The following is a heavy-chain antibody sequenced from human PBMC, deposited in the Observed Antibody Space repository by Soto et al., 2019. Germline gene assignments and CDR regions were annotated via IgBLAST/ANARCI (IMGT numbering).Heavy chain of an antibody. Sequence: GXSLRLSCAASGFTVSSNYMSWFRQAPVKGLEWLSVIYSGGSTYYADSVKGRFTISRDNSKNTLYLQMNSLRAEDTAVYYCARDPSFGASGFDYWGQGTLVTVSS. CDR2: IYSGGST. CDR3: ARDPSFGASGFDY. D-gene: IGHD3-3*01. CDR1: GFTVSSNY. V-gene: IGHV3-66*01. J-gene: IGHJ4*02.